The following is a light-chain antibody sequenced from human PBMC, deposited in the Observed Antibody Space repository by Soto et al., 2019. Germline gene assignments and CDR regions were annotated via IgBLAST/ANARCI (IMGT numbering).Light chain of an antibody. J-gene: IGKJ4*01. CDR3: QQYNNWPPLT. CDR2: GAS. V-gene: IGKV3-15*01. CDR1: QSVSSN. Sequence: FVLTQSPGTLSLSQGERATLSCRASQSVSSNLAWYQQKPGQAPRLLIYGASTRATGIPARFSGSGSGTEFTLTVSSLQSEDFAVYYCQQYNNWPPLTFGGGTKVDIK.